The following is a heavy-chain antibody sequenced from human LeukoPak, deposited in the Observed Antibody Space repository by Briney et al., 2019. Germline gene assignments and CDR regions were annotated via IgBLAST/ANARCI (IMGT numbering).Heavy chain of an antibody. V-gene: IGHV1-18*01. J-gene: IGHJ3*02. CDR2: ISAYNGDT. Sequence: ASVKVSCKASGYTFTSYGINWVRQAPGQGLEWMGWISAYNGDTNYAQKLQGRVTMTTDTSTSTAYMELRSLRSDDTAVYYCASLKNSYDSSGYLVTDAFDIWGQGTMVTVSS. CDR3: ASLKNSYDSSGYLVTDAFDI. CDR1: GYTFTSYG. D-gene: IGHD3-22*01.